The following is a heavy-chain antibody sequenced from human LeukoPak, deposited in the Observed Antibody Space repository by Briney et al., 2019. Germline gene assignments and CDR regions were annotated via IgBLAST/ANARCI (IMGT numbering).Heavy chain of an antibody. Sequence: ASVKVSCKASGGTFSSYAISWVRQAPGQGLEWMGGIIPIFGTANYAQKFQGRVTITTDESTSTAYMELSSLRSEDTAVYYCATGDSYGYGGRGSLYYMDVWGKGTTVTVSS. V-gene: IGHV1-69*05. CDR2: IIPIFGTA. J-gene: IGHJ6*03. D-gene: IGHD5-18*01. CDR1: GGTFSSYA. CDR3: ATGDSYGYGGRGSLYYMDV.